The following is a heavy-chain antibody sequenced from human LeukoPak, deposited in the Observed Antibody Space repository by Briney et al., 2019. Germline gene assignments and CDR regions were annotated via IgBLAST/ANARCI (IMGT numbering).Heavy chain of an antibody. CDR1: GYTFTSYS. D-gene: IGHD2-15*01. Sequence: ASVKVSFKASGYTFTSYSISWVRQAPGQGLEWMGWISAYNGNTIYAQKVKGRVTMTTGTSTSTAYMELRSLKSGDTAVYYCARASYCSGSSCYSDYWGQGTLVTVSS. CDR3: ARASYCSGSSCYSDY. J-gene: IGHJ4*02. V-gene: IGHV1-18*01. CDR2: ISAYNGNT.